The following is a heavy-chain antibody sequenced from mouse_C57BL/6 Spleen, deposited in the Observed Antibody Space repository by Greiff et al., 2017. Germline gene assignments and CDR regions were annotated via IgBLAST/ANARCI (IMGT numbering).Heavy chain of an antibody. D-gene: IGHD2-4*01. CDR3: APLYYEFDSFAY. CDR2: IHPSDGDT. J-gene: IGHJ3*01. CDR1: GYTFTSYW. V-gene: IGHV1-74*01. Sequence: QVQLQQPGAELVKPGASVKVSCKASGYTFTSYWMHWVKQRPGQGLEWIGRIHPSDGDTNYNQKFKGKATLTVDKSSSTAYLQLSSLTSEASAVFYCAPLYYEFDSFAYWGQGTMVTVSA.